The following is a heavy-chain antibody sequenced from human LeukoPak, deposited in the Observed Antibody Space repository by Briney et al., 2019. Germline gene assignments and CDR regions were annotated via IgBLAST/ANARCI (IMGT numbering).Heavy chain of an antibody. D-gene: IGHD4-11*01. CDR1: GFTFSSYW. CDR2: VNRDGSVT. V-gene: IGHV3-7*01. CDR3: ARTSGGAYSNAGIDY. J-gene: IGHJ4*02. Sequence: RPGGSLRLSCSASGFTFSSYWMTWVRQAPGKGLEWVANVNRDGSVTYYVDSLKGRITISRDNSKNSLYLQMHSLRAEDTAVYYCARTSGGAYSNAGIDYWGQGTLVTVSS.